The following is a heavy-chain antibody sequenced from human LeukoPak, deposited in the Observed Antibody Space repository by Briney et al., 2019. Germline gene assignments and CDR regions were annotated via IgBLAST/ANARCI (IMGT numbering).Heavy chain of an antibody. D-gene: IGHD5-24*01. CDR2: INPNSGGT. CDR3: ARGEGRDGYNLYRLGYFDY. V-gene: IGHV1-2*02. J-gene: IGHJ4*02. CDR1: GYTFTGYY. Sequence: GASVKVSCKASGYTFTGYYMHWVRQAPGQGLEWMGWINPNSGGTNYAQKFQGRVTMTRDTSISTAYMELSRLRSDDTAVYYCARGEGRDGYNLYRLGYFDYWGQGTLVTVSS.